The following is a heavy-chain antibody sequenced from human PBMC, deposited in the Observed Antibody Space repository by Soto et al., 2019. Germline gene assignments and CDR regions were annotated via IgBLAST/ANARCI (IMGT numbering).Heavy chain of an antibody. CDR3: ARGPIVALASLDDTYDI. CDR2: ISAYSGDT. J-gene: IGHJ3*02. V-gene: IGHV1-18*01. Sequence: QVQLVQSGAEVKKPGASVKVSCKASNYTFTNYGITWVRQAPGQGLEWMGWISAYSGDTNYAQNVQGRVTVTTETATSTAYMELRSLRSDDTAVYYCARGPIVALASLDDTYDIWGQGTMVTVSS. CDR1: NYTFTNYG. D-gene: IGHD5-12*01.